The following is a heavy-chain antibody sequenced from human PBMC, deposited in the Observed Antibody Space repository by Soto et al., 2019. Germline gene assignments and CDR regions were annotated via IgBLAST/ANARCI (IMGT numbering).Heavy chain of an antibody. CDR2: MYYSAMT. D-gene: IGHD3-3*01. CDR1: GGSIRSHN. CDR3: ARHLFESWKGYPYYYYIDV. V-gene: IGHV4-59*08. Sequence: QVQLQESGPGLVKPSETLSLTCSVPGGSIRSHNWSWIRQPPGKGLEWIGCMYYSAMTEYNPSLKRRGSFTADATNIKITLGMTSVTAADTAVYYCARHLFESWKGYPYYYYIDVCGKGTAVTVSS. J-gene: IGHJ6*03.